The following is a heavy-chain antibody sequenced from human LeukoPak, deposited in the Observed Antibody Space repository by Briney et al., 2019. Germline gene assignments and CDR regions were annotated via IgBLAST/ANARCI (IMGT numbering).Heavy chain of an antibody. J-gene: IGHJ6*03. V-gene: IGHV3-21*01. D-gene: IGHD5-18*01. CDR2: ISSSSSYI. CDR3: ARGGYSYGYASYYYYYYMDV. CDR1: GFTFSSYA. Sequence: PGGSLRLSCAASGFTFSSYAMNWVRQAPGKGLEWVSSISSSSSYIYYADSVKGRFTISRDNAKNSLYLQMNSLRAEDTAVYYCARGGYSYGYASYYYYYYMDVWGKGTTVTVSS.